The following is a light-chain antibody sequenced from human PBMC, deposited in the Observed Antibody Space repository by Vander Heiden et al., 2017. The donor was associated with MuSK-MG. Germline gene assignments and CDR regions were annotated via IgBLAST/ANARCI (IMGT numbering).Light chain of an antibody. V-gene: IGKV3-15*01. Sequence: ILLTHSPATLSVSPGERATLSCRASQSVSSNLAWYQQKPGQAPRLLIYGASTRATGIPARFSGSGYGKEFTLTISSRQSEDFAVYYCQQNNNWPPITFGQRTKVEIK. CDR1: QSVSSN. CDR3: QQNNNWPPIT. J-gene: IGKJ1*01. CDR2: GAS.